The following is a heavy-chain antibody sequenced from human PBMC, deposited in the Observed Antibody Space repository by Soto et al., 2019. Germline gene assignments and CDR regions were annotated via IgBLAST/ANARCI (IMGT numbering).Heavy chain of an antibody. CDR2: IYTSGNT. CDR1: GGSISNYY. V-gene: IGHV4-4*07. D-gene: IGHD4-17*01. Sequence: TSETLSLTCTVSGGSISNYYWSWIRQPAGKGLEWIGRIYTSGNTNYNPSLKGRVTMSVDMSKNQFSLKLSSVAAADTAVYYCARDDNGDNGSAFDPWGQGTLVTVSS. CDR3: ARDDNGDNGSAFDP. J-gene: IGHJ5*02.